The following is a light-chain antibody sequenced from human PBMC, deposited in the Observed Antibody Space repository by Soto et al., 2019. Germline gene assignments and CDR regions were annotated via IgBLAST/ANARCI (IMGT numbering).Light chain of an antibody. CDR2: GAS. V-gene: IGKV3-20*01. Sequence: EIVFPQCPRTLSLSPGERATLSCRASQSVSSSYLAWYQQKPGQATLLLNYGASSRAAGIPERFSGSGCGTDFTLTISSLHHDDFAVYYCQQYGSSPGTFGQGTKVDIK. J-gene: IGKJ1*01. CDR1: QSVSSSY. CDR3: QQYGSSPGT.